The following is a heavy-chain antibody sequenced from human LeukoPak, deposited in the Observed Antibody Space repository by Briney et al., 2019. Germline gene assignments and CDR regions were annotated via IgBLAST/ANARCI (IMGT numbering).Heavy chain of an antibody. V-gene: IGHV3-15*01. D-gene: IGHD1-26*01. CDR2: IKSKTDGGTT. CDR3: TTGYSGSYPDFDY. J-gene: IGHJ4*02. CDR1: GFTFSHYG. Sequence: PGRSLRLSCEASGFTFSHYGVHRVRQAPGKGLEWVGRIKSKTDGGTTDYAAPVKGRFTISRDDSKNTLYLQMNSLKTEDTAVYYCTTGYSGSYPDFDYWGQGTLVTVSS.